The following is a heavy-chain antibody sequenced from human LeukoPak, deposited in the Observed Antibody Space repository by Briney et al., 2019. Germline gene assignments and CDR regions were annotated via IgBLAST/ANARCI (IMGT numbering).Heavy chain of an antibody. CDR2: ISGRSGII. CDR3: ARSEIAALDY. V-gene: IGHV3-48*01. CDR1: GFTFNTYT. J-gene: IGHJ4*02. D-gene: IGHD5-24*01. Sequence: GGSLRLSCAASGFTFNTYTMNWVRQAPGKGLEWVSYISGRSGIIDYADSVKGRFTISRDNSKNTLYLQMNSLRAVDTAVYYCARSEIAALDYWGQGTLVTVSS.